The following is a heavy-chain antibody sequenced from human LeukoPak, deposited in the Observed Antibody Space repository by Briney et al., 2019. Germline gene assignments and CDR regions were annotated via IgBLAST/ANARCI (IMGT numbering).Heavy chain of an antibody. J-gene: IGHJ4*02. CDR1: GFTFSSYG. D-gene: IGHD6-13*01. Sequence: GRSLRLSCAASGFTFSSYGMHWVRQAPGKGLEWVAVISYDGSNKYYADSVKGRFTISRDNAKNSLYLQMNSPRAEDTAVYYCARIGYSSSCTDYWGQGTLVTVSS. V-gene: IGHV3-30*03. CDR2: ISYDGSNK. CDR3: ARIGYSSSCTDY.